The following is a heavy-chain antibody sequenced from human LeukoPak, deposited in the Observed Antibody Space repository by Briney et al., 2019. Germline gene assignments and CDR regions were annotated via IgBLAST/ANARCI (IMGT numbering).Heavy chain of an antibody. J-gene: IGHJ4*02. V-gene: IGHV3-21*01. Sequence: PGGSLRLSCTASGFTFSSYWMSWVRQAPGKGLEWVSSISSSSNYIYYADSVKGRFTISRDNAKNSLYLQMNSLRAEDTAVYYCAGNEYSNSPIDYWGQGTLVTVSS. CDR3: AGNEYSNSPIDY. CDR2: ISSSSNYI. CDR1: GFTFSSYW. D-gene: IGHD6-6*01.